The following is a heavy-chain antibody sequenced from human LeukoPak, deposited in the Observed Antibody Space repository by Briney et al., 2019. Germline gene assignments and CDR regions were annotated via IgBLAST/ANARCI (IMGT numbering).Heavy chain of an antibody. V-gene: IGHV4-59*01. CDR1: GGSISSNY. D-gene: IGHD1-1*01. J-gene: IGHJ3*02. CDR3: ATSTTGTSYAFDI. CDR2: LYYSGGT. Sequence: PSETLSLTCTVSGGSISSNYWSWIRQPPGKGLEWIGYLYYSGGTNYNPSLKSRVTISVDTSKTQFSLKLSSVTAADTAVYYCATSTTGTSYAFDIWGQGTMVTVSS.